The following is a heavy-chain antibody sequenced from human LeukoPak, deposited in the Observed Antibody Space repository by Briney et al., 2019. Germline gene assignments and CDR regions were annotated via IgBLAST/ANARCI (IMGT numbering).Heavy chain of an antibody. V-gene: IGHV3-21*01. CDR2: ISSSSSYI. J-gene: IGHJ4*02. D-gene: IGHD1-26*01. Sequence: PGGSLRLSCAASGFTFSGYSMNWVRQAPGKGLEWVSSISSSSSYIYYADSVKGRFTISRDNAKNSLYLQMNSLRAEDTAVYYCARDKYSGSYYLFDYWGQGTLVTVSS. CDR3: ARDKYSGSYYLFDY. CDR1: GFTFSGYS.